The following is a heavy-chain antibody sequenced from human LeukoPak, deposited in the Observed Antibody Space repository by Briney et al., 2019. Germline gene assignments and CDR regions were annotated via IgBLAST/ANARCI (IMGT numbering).Heavy chain of an antibody. V-gene: IGHV3-23*01. Sequence: GGPLRLSCATSGFNFSNYAMSWVRQAPGKGLEGVSGISGRGGTIYYADSVKGRFTISRDNSKNTLYLQMNSLRAEDTAVYYCAKSRDGYNGGAFDLWGQGTMVTVSS. D-gene: IGHD5-24*01. CDR3: AKSRDGYNGGAFDL. J-gene: IGHJ3*01. CDR2: ISGRGGTI. CDR1: GFNFSNYA.